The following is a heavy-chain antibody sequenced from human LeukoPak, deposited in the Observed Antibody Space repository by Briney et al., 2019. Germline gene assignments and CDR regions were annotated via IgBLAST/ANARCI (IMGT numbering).Heavy chain of an antibody. CDR3: VKDGTDYGDFPRDYFDY. CDR1: GFTFSSYA. V-gene: IGHV3-64D*06. D-gene: IGHD4-17*01. CDR2: ISSNGGST. Sequence: GGSLRLSCSASGFTFSSYAMHWVRQAPGKGLEYVSAISSNGGSTYYADFVKGRFTISRDNSKNTLYLQMSSLRAEDTAVYYCVKDGTDYGDFPRDYFDYWGQGTLVTVSS. J-gene: IGHJ4*02.